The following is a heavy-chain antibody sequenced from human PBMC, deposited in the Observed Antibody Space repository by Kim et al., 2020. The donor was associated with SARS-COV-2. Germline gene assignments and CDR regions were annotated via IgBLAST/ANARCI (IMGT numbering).Heavy chain of an antibody. J-gene: IGHJ3*02. CDR3: AKGTYVWGSYRYAAFDI. V-gene: IGHV3-9*01. Sequence: GGSLRLSCAASGFTFDDYAMHWVRQAPGKGLEWVSGISWNSGSIGYADSVKGRFTISRDNAKNSLYLQMNSLRAEDTALYYFAKGTYVWGSYRYAAFDIWGQGTMVTVSS. D-gene: IGHD3-16*02. CDR1: GFTFDDYA. CDR2: ISWNSGSI.